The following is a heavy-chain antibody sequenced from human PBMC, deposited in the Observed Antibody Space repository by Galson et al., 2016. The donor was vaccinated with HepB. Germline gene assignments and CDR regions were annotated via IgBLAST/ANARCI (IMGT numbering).Heavy chain of an antibody. CDR3: ARDPYYDDSSSYYYYYYGMDV. J-gene: IGHJ6*02. CDR2: ISTYNGNT. Sequence: SVKVSCKASGYTFISYGISWVRQAPGQGLEWMGWISTYNGNTNYAQKLQGRVTMTTDTSTSTAYMELRSLRSDDTAVYYCARDPYYDDSSSYYYYYYGMDVWGQGTMVTVSS. V-gene: IGHV1-18*01. CDR1: GYTFISYG. D-gene: IGHD3-22*01.